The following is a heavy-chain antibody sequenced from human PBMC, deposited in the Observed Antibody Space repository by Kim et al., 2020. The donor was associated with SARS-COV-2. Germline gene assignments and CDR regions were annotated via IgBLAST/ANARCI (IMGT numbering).Heavy chain of an antibody. CDR3: TTDDEGELPEH. CDR2: IKSKNDGGTT. V-gene: IGHV3-15*01. CDR1: GFTFSNDW. Sequence: GGSLRLSCAASGFTFSNDWMSWVRQAPGKGLEWVCRIKSKNDGGTTDYAGPVKGRFTLSRDDSKNTLSLQMNSLKIEDTAVYYCTTDDEGELPEHWGQGTLVTVSS. J-gene: IGHJ4*02. D-gene: IGHD1-26*01.